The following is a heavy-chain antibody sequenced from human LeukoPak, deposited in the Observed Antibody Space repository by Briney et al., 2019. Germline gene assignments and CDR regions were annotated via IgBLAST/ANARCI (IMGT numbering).Heavy chain of an antibody. CDR3: AKWGYYFDSSAKVAPTDDS. Sequence: SETLSLTCTVSGGSISTYYWTWIRQPPGKGLEWIGYITHNGRTDYKPSLKSRVTISLDTPKNQFSLKVNSVTAADTAVYYCAKWGYYFDSSAKVAPTDDSWGQGILVTVSS. J-gene: IGHJ4*02. V-gene: IGHV4-59*01. CDR2: ITHNGRT. D-gene: IGHD3-22*01. CDR1: GGSISTYY.